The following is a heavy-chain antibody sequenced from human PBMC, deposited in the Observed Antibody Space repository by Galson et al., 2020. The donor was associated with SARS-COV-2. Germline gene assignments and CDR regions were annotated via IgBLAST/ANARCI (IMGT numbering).Heavy chain of an antibody. CDR1: GGTFRNDA. V-gene: IGHV1-69*13. Sequence: SVKVSCKTSGGTFRNDAISWLRQAPGHGLEWMGGVLPIFGSANYAQNFQGRVTITADGSTTTAYMEPSSLTSEDTAVYFCATCPYYYNSSGYFSTPFGFWGQGTLVTVSS. CDR2: VLPIFGSA. D-gene: IGHD3-22*01. J-gene: IGHJ4*02. CDR3: ATCPYYYNSSGYFSTPFGF.